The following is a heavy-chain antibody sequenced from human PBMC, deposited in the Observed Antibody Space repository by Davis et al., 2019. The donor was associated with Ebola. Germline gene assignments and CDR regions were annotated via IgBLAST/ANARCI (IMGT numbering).Heavy chain of an antibody. Sequence: ASVKVSCKASGYTFTGYYMHWVRQAPGQGLEWMGWINPNSGGTNYAQKFQGWVTMTRDTSISTAYMELSRLRSDDTAVYYCARVGGVVVVAATPFHYYYGMDVWGQGTTVTVSS. D-gene: IGHD2-15*01. J-gene: IGHJ6*02. CDR3: ARVGGVVVVAATPFHYYYGMDV. CDR2: INPNSGGT. CDR1: GYTFTGYY. V-gene: IGHV1-2*04.